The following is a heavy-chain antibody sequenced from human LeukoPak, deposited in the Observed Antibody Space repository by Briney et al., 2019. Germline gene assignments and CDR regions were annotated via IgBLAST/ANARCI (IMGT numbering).Heavy chain of an antibody. CDR2: IYYSGST. V-gene: IGHV4-59*01. D-gene: IGHD6-19*01. Sequence: SETLSLTCSVSGSSISSNYWSWIRQPPRKGLEWIGYIYYSGSTNYNPSLKSRVTISVDTSKNQFSLKLRPVTAADTAVYYCARDGHSSGWSAAFDIWGQGTMVTVS. J-gene: IGHJ3*02. CDR1: GSSISSNY. CDR3: ARDGHSSGWSAAFDI.